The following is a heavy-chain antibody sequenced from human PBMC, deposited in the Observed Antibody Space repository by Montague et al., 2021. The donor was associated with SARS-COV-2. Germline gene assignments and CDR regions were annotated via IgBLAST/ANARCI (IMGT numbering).Heavy chain of an antibody. CDR1: GRSISSSSYY. J-gene: IGHJ6*02. V-gene: IGHV4-39*07. CDR2: IYYSGST. Sequence: SETLSLTCTVSGRSISSSSYYWGWIRQPPGKGLEWIGSIYYSGSTYYNPSLKSRVTISVDTSKSQFSLKLSSVTAADTAVYYCARVGRQQLVRLSGMDVWGQGTTVTVSS. D-gene: IGHD6-13*01. CDR3: ARVGRQQLVRLSGMDV.